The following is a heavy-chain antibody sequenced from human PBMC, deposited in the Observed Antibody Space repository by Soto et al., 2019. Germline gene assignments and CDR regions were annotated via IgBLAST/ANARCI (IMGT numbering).Heavy chain of an antibody. Sequence: SETLSLTCAVYGGSFSGYYWSWIRQPPGKGLEWIGEINHSGSTNYNPSLKSRVTISVDTSKNQFSLKLSSVTAADTAVYYCARGLSASGAAGSHFDYWGQGTLVTVSS. D-gene: IGHD6-13*01. J-gene: IGHJ4*02. CDR3: ARGLSASGAAGSHFDY. CDR2: INHSGST. V-gene: IGHV4-34*01. CDR1: GGSFSGYY.